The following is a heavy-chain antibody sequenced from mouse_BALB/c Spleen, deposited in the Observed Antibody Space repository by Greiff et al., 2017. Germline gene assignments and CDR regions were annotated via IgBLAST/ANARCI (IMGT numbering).Heavy chain of an antibody. Sequence: QVQLQQPGAELVKPGTSVKLSCKASGYNFTSYWINWVKLRPGQGLEWIGDIYPGSGSTNYNEKFKSKATLTVDTSSSTAYMQLSSLASEDSALYYCARSYDGRGAMDYWGQGTSVTVSS. D-gene: IGHD2-3*01. V-gene: IGHV1-55*01. CDR3: ARSYDGRGAMDY. J-gene: IGHJ4*01. CDR1: GYNFTSYW. CDR2: IYPGSGST.